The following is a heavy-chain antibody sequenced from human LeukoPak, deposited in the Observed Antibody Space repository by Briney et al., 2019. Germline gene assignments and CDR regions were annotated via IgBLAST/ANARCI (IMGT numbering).Heavy chain of an antibody. Sequence: GGSLRLSCVGALGSHWMGWVRQAPGKRLEWVANIKEDGSQKYYMDSVKGRFTISRDNAKSSLFLQMNNLRVEDTAVYYCTRDQTWGQGTLVTVSS. CDR1: LGSHW. CDR3: TRDQT. J-gene: IGHJ4*02. V-gene: IGHV3-7*01. CDR2: IKEDGSQK.